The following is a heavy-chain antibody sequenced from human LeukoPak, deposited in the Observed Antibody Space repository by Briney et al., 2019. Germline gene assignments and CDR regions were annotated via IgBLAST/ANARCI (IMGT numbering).Heavy chain of an antibody. V-gene: IGHV1-2*02. CDR2: INPNSGGT. CDR3: AKDRCSNGVGCYYYYMDV. J-gene: IGHJ6*03. Sequence: GASVKVSCKASGYIFTSYTINWVRQAPGQGLEWMGWINPNSGGTNYAQKFQGRVTMTRDTSISTAYMELSGLGSEDTAVYYCAKDRCSNGVGCYYYYMDVWGKGTTVTISS. CDR1: GYIFTSYT. D-gene: IGHD2-8*01.